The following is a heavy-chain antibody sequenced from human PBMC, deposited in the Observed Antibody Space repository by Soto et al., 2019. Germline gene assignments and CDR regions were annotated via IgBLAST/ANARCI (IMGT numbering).Heavy chain of an antibody. CDR1: GGTFSSYA. Sequence: QVQLVQSGAEVKKPGSSVKVSCKASGGTFSSYAISWVRQAPGQGLEWMGGIIPIFGTANYAQKFQGRVTITADVSTSTAYMELSSLRSEDTAVYYCARAVVPAAAHYYYYGMDVWGQGTTVTVSS. CDR3: ARAVVPAAAHYYYYGMDV. J-gene: IGHJ6*02. D-gene: IGHD2-2*01. V-gene: IGHV1-69*01. CDR2: IIPIFGTA.